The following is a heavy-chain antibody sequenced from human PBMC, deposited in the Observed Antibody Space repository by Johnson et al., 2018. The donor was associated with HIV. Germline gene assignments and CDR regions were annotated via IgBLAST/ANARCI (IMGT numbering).Heavy chain of an antibody. Sequence: QVQLVESGGGVVQPGRSLRLSCAASGFTFSSYAMHWVRQAPGKGLEWVAVISYDGSNKYYADSVKGRFTISRDTSKNTLYLQMNSLRAEDTAVYYCARARAGAFDIWGQGTMVTVSS. CDR3: ARARAGAFDI. D-gene: IGHD6-19*01. V-gene: IGHV3-30*04. J-gene: IGHJ3*02. CDR1: GFTFSSYA. CDR2: ISYDGSNK.